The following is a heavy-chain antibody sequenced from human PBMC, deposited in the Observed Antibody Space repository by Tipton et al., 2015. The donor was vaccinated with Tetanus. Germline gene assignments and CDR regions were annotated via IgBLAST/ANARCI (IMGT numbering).Heavy chain of an antibody. D-gene: IGHD3-10*01. V-gene: IGHV5-51*01. J-gene: IGHJ5*02. Sequence: QSGAEVKKPGESLKISCKASGHNSRSYWINWVRQMPGKGLEWMGLIYPGDSDATYSPSFQGQVTISADKSISTAYLQWTSLKASDTAIYFCARLPKHYSASGSTWGQGTLVTVSS. CDR2: IYPGDSDA. CDR3: ARLPKHYSASGST. CDR1: GHNSRSYW.